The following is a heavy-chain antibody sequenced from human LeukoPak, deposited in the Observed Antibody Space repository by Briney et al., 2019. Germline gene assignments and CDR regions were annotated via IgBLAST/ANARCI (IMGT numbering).Heavy chain of an antibody. CDR1: GGSISSSSYY. CDR3: ARGMTTNYYYYYGMDV. Sequence: SETLSLTCTVSGGSISSSSYYWGWIRQPPGKGLEWIGSIYYSGSTYYNPSLKSRVTISVDTSKNQFSLKLSSVTAADTAVYYCARGMTTNYYYYYGMDVWGQGTTVTVSS. V-gene: IGHV4-39*07. J-gene: IGHJ6*02. CDR2: IYYSGST. D-gene: IGHD4-11*01.